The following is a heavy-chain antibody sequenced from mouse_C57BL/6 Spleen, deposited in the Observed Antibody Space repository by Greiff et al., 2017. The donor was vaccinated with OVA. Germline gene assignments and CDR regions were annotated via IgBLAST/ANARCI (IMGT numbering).Heavy chain of an antibody. D-gene: IGHD1-1*01. Sequence: QVQLQQSGAELAKPGASVKLSCKASGYTFTSYWMHWVKQRPGQGLEWIGYINPSSGYTKYNQKFKDKATLTADKSSSTAYMQLSSLTYEYSAVYYCAGGTVASYWYFDVWGTGTTVTVSS. J-gene: IGHJ1*03. V-gene: IGHV1-7*01. CDR3: AGGTVASYWYFDV. CDR2: INPSSGYT. CDR1: GYTFTSYW.